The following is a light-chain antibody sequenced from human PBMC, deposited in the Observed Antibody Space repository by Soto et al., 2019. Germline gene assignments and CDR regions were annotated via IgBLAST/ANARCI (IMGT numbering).Light chain of an antibody. V-gene: IGKV4-1*01. Sequence: DIVLTQSPDSVAVSLGERATINCKSSQSVLFSINQKNYLAWYHQKPGQPPKLLIYWASIRESGVPTRFSGSGSGTNFTLTISSLQAEDAAVYYCQQYNNWPRYTFGQGTKVDIK. J-gene: IGKJ2*01. CDR2: WAS. CDR3: QQYNNWPRYT. CDR1: QSVLFSINQKNY.